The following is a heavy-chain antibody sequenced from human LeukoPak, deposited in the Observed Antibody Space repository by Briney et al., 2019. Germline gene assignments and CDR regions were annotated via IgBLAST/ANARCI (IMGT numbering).Heavy chain of an antibody. D-gene: IGHD3-10*01. CDR3: ARVTMVRGKSNPSYYFDY. CDR2: IIPIFGTT. CDR1: GDTFSDYT. V-gene: IGHV1-69*01. Sequence: GSSVKVSCKASGDTFSDYTISWVRQAPGQGLEWMGRIIPIFGTTNYAQKFQGRVTITADESTSTAYMELSSLRSEDMAVYYCARVTMVRGKSNPSYYFDYWGQGTLVTVSS. J-gene: IGHJ4*02.